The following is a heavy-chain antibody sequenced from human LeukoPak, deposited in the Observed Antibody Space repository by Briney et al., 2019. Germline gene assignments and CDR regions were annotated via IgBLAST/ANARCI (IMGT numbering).Heavy chain of an antibody. D-gene: IGHD3-22*01. CDR3: ARRGYYPWHPWGFFDY. Sequence: GESLKISCKGSGYSFTSYWIGWVRQMPGKGLKWMGIIYPGDSDTRYSPSFQGQVTISADRSISTAYLQWSSLKASDTATYYCARRGYYPWHPWGFFDYWGQGTLVTVSP. V-gene: IGHV5-51*01. CDR1: GYSFTSYW. CDR2: IYPGDSDT. J-gene: IGHJ4*02.